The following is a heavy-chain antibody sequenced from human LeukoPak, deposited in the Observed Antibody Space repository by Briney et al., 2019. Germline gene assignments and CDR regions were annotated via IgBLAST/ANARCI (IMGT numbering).Heavy chain of an antibody. Sequence: GGSLRLSCAASGFTFSSYAMSWVRQAPGRGLEWVSAISGSGGSTYYADSVKGRFTISRDNSKNTLYLQMNSLRVEDTAVYYCAKDRADFWSGRDAFDIWGQGTMVTVSS. V-gene: IGHV3-23*01. CDR1: GFTFSSYA. CDR2: ISGSGGST. J-gene: IGHJ3*02. D-gene: IGHD3-3*01. CDR3: AKDRADFWSGRDAFDI.